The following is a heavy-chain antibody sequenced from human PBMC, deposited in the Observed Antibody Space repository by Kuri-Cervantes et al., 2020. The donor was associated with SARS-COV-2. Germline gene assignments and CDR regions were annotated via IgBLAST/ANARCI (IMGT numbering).Heavy chain of an antibody. CDR1: GFTFSNAW. V-gene: IGHV3-15*01. Sequence: GESLKISCAASGFTFSNAWMSWVRQAPGKGLEWVGRIKSKTDGGTTDYAAPVKGRFTISRDDSKNTLYLQMNSLKAEDTAVYYCAKDRGYCSGGSCLYFDYWGQGTLVTVSS. D-gene: IGHD2-15*01. CDR3: AKDRGYCSGGSCLYFDY. J-gene: IGHJ4*02. CDR2: IKSKTDGGTT.